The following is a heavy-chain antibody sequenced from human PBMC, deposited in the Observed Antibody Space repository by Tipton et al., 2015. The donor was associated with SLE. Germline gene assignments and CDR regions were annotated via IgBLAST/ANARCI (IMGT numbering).Heavy chain of an antibody. D-gene: IGHD4-17*01. CDR2: INHSGST. V-gene: IGHV4-34*01. J-gene: IGHJ4*02. CDR1: GGSFSDYS. CDR3: ATTGGY. Sequence: AGLVKPSETLSLTCAVYGGSFSDYSWSWIRQPPGKGLEWIGEINHSGSTNYNPSLKSRVTISVDTSKNQFSLKLSSVTAADTAVYYCATTGGYWGQGTLVTVSS.